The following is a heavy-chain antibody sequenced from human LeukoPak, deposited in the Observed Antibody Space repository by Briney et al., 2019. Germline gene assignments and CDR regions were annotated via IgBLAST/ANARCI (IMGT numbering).Heavy chain of an antibody. V-gene: IGHV1-2*02. CDR3: ARGDSSGWYGYYYYCYMDV. Sequence: ASVKVSCKASGYTFTGYYMHWVRQAPGQGLEWMGWINPNSGGTNYAQKFQGRVTMTRDTSISTAYMELSRLRSDDTAVYYCARGDSSGWYGYYYYCYMDVWGKGTTVTVSS. D-gene: IGHD6-19*01. J-gene: IGHJ6*03. CDR1: GYTFTGYY. CDR2: INPNSGGT.